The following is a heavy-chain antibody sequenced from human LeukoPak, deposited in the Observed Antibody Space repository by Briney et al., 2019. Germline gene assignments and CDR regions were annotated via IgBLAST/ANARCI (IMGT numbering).Heavy chain of an antibody. CDR1: GGSFSGYY. D-gene: IGHD3-3*01. CDR3: AGTPKGGVITIFGVVIAPNYYGMDV. CDR2: IYYSGST. J-gene: IGHJ6*02. Sequence: SETLSLTCAVYGGSFSGYYWSWIRQPPGKGLEWIGYIYYSGSTNYNPSLKSRVTISVDTSKNQFSLKLSSVTAADTAVYYCAGTPKGGVITIFGVVIAPNYYGMDVWGQGTTVTVSS. V-gene: IGHV4-59*01.